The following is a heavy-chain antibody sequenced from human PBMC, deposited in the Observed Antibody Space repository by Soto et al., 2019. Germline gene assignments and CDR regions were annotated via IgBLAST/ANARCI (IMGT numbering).Heavy chain of an antibody. D-gene: IGHD1-26*01. CDR3: ARDLWWELDSLPYYYGIEV. CDR1: GFTFSSYG. CDR2: IWYDGSNK. Sequence: QVQLVESGGGVVQPGRSLRLSCAASGFTFSSYGMHWVRQAPGKGLEWVAVIWYDGSNKYYADSVKGRFTISRDNSKNTLYLHMNSLRDEETAIYYCARDLWWELDSLPYYYGIEVWGQGTTVTVSS. V-gene: IGHV3-33*01. J-gene: IGHJ6*02.